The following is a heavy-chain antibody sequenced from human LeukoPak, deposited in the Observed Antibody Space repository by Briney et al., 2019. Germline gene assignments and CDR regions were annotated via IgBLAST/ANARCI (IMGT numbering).Heavy chain of an antibody. Sequence: SETLSLTCTVSGGSISSYYWSWIRQPPGQGLEWIAYIHSSGYTNYNPSLKSRVTISVDTSKNQFSLKVTSATAADTAVYYCAKRQGPNSGSYDYFDPWGQGTLVTVSS. V-gene: IGHV4-4*09. CDR1: GGSISSYY. CDR3: AKRQGPNSGSYDYFDP. J-gene: IGHJ5*02. D-gene: IGHD1-26*01. CDR2: IHSSGYT.